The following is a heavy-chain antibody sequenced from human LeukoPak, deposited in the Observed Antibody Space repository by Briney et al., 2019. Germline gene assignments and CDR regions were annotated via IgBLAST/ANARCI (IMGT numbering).Heavy chain of an antibody. J-gene: IGHJ4*02. CDR3: AKSRKYSSSPQYYFDY. CDR2: IRYDGSNK. CDR1: GFTFSSHG. D-gene: IGHD6-6*01. Sequence: PGGSLRLSCAVSGFTFSSHGMHWVRQAPGKGLEWVAFIRYDGSNKYYEDSVKGRFTISRDNSKNTLYLQMNSLRAEDTAVYYCAKSRKYSSSPQYYFDYWGQGTLVTVSS. V-gene: IGHV3-30*02.